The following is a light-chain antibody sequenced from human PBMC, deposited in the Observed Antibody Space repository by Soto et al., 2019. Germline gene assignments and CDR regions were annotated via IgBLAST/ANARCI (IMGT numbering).Light chain of an antibody. CDR2: DVS. CDR1: SSDVGGYNY. CDR3: SSYTRSSTYVV. J-gene: IGLJ2*01. Sequence: QSALTQPASVSGSPGQSITISCTGTSSDVGGYNYVSWYQQHPGKAPKLMIYDVSNRPSGVSNRFSGSKSGNTASLTSSGLQAEDEGDYYCSSYTRSSTYVVFGGGTKLTVL. V-gene: IGLV2-14*01.